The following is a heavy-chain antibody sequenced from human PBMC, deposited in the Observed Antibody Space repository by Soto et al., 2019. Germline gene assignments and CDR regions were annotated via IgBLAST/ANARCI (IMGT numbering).Heavy chain of an antibody. D-gene: IGHD7-27*01. V-gene: IGHV3-21*01. Sequence: EVQLVESGGGLVKPGGSLRLSCAASGFTFSDYGMNWVRQAPGKGLEWVSSISSRSSDIYYADSVKGRFAISRDNAKNSRYLQMNSLRAEDTAVYYCARASHVGIPDYWGQGTLVTVAS. CDR2: ISSRSSDI. CDR1: GFTFSDYG. J-gene: IGHJ4*02. CDR3: ARASHVGIPDY.